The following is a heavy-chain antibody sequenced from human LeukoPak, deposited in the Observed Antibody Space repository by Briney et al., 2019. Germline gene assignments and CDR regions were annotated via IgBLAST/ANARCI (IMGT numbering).Heavy chain of an antibody. CDR2: IGTAGDT. V-gene: IGHV3-13*01. D-gene: IGHD1-1*01. Sequence: PGGSLRLSCAASGFTFSDYDMHWVRQATGKGLEWASAIGTAGDTYYTGSVKGRFTISRENAKNPLYLQMNSLRAGDTAVYYCARVAKERVGGVYYFDYWGQGTLVTVSS. CDR1: GFTFSDYD. J-gene: IGHJ4*02. CDR3: ARVAKERVGGVYYFDY.